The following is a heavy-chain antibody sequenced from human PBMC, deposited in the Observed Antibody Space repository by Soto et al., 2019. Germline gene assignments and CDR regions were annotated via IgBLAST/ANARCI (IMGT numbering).Heavy chain of an antibody. CDR3: ARDPNGGATPPGFYCGMDV. J-gene: IGHJ6*02. V-gene: IGHV1-46*01. D-gene: IGHD1-26*01. CDR2: INPSGGST. Sequence: QVQLVQSGAEVKKPGASVKVSCKASGYTFTSYYMHWVRQAPGQGLEWMGIINPSGGSTSYAQKFQGSVTMTRDTSTSTVYMELSSLRSEDTAVYYCARDPNGGATPPGFYCGMDVWGQGTTVTVSS. CDR1: GYTFTSYY.